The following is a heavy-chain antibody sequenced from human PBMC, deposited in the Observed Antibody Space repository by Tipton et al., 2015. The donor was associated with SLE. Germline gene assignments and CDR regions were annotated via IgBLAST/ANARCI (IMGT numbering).Heavy chain of an antibody. Sequence: TLSLTCTVSGGSISSGSYYWGWIRQPAGKGLEWIGHIYTSGSTNYNPSPKSRVTISVDTSKNQFSLKLSSVTAADTAVYYCATLGELSPKGYWGQGTLVTVSS. CDR1: GGSISSGSYY. D-gene: IGHD3-16*02. V-gene: IGHV4-61*09. J-gene: IGHJ4*02. CDR2: IYTSGST. CDR3: ATLGELSPKGY.